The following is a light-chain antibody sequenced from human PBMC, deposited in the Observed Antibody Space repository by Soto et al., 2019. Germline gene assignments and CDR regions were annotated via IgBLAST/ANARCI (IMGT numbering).Light chain of an antibody. CDR3: SSYAGSNNLGV. CDR2: EVN. V-gene: IGLV2-8*01. Sequence: QSALTQPASVSGSAGQSITISCSGTMRDVGAYNLVSWYQQHPGTAPKLMIFEVNKRPSGVPDRFSGSKSGNTASLTVSGLQAEDEADYYCSSYAGSNNLGVFGTGTKLTVL. J-gene: IGLJ1*01. CDR1: MRDVGAYNL.